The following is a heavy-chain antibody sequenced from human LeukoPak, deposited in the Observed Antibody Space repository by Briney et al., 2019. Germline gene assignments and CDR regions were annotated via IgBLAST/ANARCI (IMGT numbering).Heavy chain of an antibody. CDR3: AKRARYCSSTSCYIEKGHPFDY. V-gene: IGHV3-23*01. D-gene: IGHD2-2*02. CDR2: ISGSGGST. CDR1: GFTFSSYA. Sequence: RAGGSLRLSCAASGFTFSSYAMSWVRQAPGKGLEWVSAISGSGGSTYYADSVKGRFTISRDNSKNTLYLQMNSLRAEDTAVYYCAKRARYCSSTSCYIEKGHPFDYWGQGTLVTVSS. J-gene: IGHJ4*02.